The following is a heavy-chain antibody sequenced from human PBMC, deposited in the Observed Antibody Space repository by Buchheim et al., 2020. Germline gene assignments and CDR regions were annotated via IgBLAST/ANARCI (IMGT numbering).Heavy chain of an antibody. J-gene: IGHJ6*02. D-gene: IGHD6-19*01. CDR3: ARGAVAGPRIYYYYGMDV. Sequence: QLQLQESGPGLVKPSETLSLTCTVSGGSISSGSYYWGWIRQSPGKGLEWIAIIGHTGDTYYNPSLQSRVTISVDTSKNQFSLKLSSVTAADTAVYYCARGAVAGPRIYYYYGMDVWGQGTT. CDR1: GGSISSGSYY. CDR2: IGHTGDT. V-gene: IGHV4-39*01.